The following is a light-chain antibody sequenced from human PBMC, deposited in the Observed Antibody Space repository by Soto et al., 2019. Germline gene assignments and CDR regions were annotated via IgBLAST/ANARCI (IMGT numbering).Light chain of an antibody. J-gene: IGKJ3*01. Sequence: DIQMTQSPSSLSASVGDRVTITCRASQTIGSYLNWYQQRPGRAPELLIYAASTLQSGVPSTFIGSGSGTDFTPTIGSLRPEDLAPISGQQINIPPFTFGPGPKG. CDR2: AAS. V-gene: IGKV1-39*01. CDR3: QQINIPPFT. CDR1: QTIGSY.